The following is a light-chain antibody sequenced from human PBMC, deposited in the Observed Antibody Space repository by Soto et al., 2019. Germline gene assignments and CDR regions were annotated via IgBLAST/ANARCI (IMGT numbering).Light chain of an antibody. CDR1: SSDVGGYNY. V-gene: IGLV2-14*01. CDR3: CSYTSIITVV. Sequence: QSALTQPASVSGSPGQSITISCTGTSSDVGGYNYVSWYQHHPGKAPKLLIYDVNNRPSGVSDRFSGSKSGNTASLTSSGLQTEDEADYYCCSYTSIITVVFGGGTKLTVL. CDR2: DVN. J-gene: IGLJ2*01.